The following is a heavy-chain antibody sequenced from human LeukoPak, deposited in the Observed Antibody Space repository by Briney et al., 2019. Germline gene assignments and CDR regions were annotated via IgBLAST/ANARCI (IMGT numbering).Heavy chain of an antibody. Sequence: GGSLRLFCAGSGFTFSTYEMNWVRQAPRRGLEWVSYISSSSSTIYYADSVKGRFTVSRDNAKNSLYLQMNSLRVEDTAVYYCARDSPILRGVTGYWGQGTLVIVSS. J-gene: IGHJ4*02. CDR1: GFTFSTYE. V-gene: IGHV3-48*03. CDR3: ARDSPILRGVTGY. CDR2: ISSSSSTI. D-gene: IGHD3-10*01.